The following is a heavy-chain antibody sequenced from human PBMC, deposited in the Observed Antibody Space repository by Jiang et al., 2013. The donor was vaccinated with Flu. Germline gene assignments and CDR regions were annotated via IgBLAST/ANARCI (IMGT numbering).Heavy chain of an antibody. CDR3: ASSTYYYDSSGYPNFDY. D-gene: IGHD3-22*01. V-gene: IGHV1-69*01. J-gene: IGHJ4*02. CDR1: GGTFSSYA. Sequence: SGAEVKKPGSSVKVSCKASGGTFSSYAISWVRQAPGQGLEWMGGIIPIFGTANYAQKFQGRVTITADESTSTAYMELSSLRSEDTAVYYCASSTYYYDSSGYPNFDYWGQGTLVTVSS. CDR2: IIPIFGTA.